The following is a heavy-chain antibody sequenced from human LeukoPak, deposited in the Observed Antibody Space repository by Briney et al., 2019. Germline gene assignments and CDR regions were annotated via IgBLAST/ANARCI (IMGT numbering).Heavy chain of an antibody. CDR2: ISGSGHIT. CDR1: GFTFSSYA. CDR3: ARDEYIHGDLTNFDS. V-gene: IGHV3-23*01. D-gene: IGHD4-17*01. Sequence: PGGSLRLSCAASGFTFSSYAMSWVRQAPGRGLEWVSTISGSGHITFYADSVKGRFTISRDNAKKSLYLQMNSLRAEDTAVYYCARDEYIHGDLTNFDSWGQGTLVIVSS. J-gene: IGHJ4*02.